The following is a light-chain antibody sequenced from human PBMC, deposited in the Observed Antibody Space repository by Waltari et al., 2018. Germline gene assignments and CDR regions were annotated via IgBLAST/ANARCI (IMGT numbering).Light chain of an antibody. CDR1: QDFGSRY. J-gene: IGKJ1*01. Sequence: IVLTPSPGPLSLSPGERVTLSCRARQDFGSRYLAWYQQKSGQAPRLLIYGASSRATGIPDSFSGSGSETDFTLTISRLEPEDFAVYYCQQYDSSPWTFGQGTKVEIK. CDR2: GAS. V-gene: IGKV3-20*01. CDR3: QQYDSSPWT.